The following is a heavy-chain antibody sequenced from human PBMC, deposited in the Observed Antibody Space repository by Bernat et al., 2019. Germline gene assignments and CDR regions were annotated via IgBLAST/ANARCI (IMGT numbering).Heavy chain of an antibody. D-gene: IGHD4-17*01. CDR3: ARVRTVTDDAFHPLDY. V-gene: IGHV3-33*01. Sequence: QVQLVESGGGVVQPGRSLRLSCAASGFTFSSYGMHWVRQAPGKGLEWVAVIWYDGSNKYYADSMKGRFTISRDNSKNTLYLQMNSLRAEDTAVYYCARVRTVTDDAFHPLDYWGQGTLVTVSS. J-gene: IGHJ4*02. CDR2: IWYDGSNK. CDR1: GFTFSSYG.